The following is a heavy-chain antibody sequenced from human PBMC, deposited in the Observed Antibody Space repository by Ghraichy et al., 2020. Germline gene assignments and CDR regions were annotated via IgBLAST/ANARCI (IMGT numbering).Heavy chain of an antibody. D-gene: IGHD4-17*01. CDR3: ARSATVRSILYYFDY. CDR2: ISYDGSNK. Sequence: GGSLRLSCAASGFTFSSYAMHWVRQAPGKGLEWVAVISYDGSNKYYADSVKGRFTISRDNSKNTLYLQMNSLRAEDTAVYYCARSATVRSILYYFDYWGQGTLVTVSS. V-gene: IGHV3-30-3*01. J-gene: IGHJ4*02. CDR1: GFTFSSYA.